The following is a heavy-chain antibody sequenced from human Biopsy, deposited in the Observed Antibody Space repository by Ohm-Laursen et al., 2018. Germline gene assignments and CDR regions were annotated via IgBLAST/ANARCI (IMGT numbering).Heavy chain of an antibody. D-gene: IGHD2-8*01. Sequence: SLRLSCAASGFPVSDYYMSWIRQAPGRGLEWVSDINSSGSTKYHAESVKGRFTISRDNAMNSVYLQMNSLRAEDTAVYYCARHHCTNGVCLGVYFDYWGQGTLVTVSS. CDR2: INSSGSTK. J-gene: IGHJ4*02. V-gene: IGHV3-11*01. CDR3: ARHHCTNGVCLGVYFDY. CDR1: GFPVSDYY.